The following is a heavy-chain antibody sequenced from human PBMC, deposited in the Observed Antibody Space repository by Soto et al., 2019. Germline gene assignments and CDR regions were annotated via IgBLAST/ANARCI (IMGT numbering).Heavy chain of an antibody. CDR1: GFTFSSYA. J-gene: IGHJ6*03. CDR3: AKGGGNDYGDYAAYYYYYYMDV. V-gene: IGHV3-23*01. CDR2: ISGSGGST. Sequence: GGSLRLSCAASGFTFSSYAMSWVRQAPGKGLEWVSAISGSGGSTYYADSVKGRFTISRDNSKNTLYLQMNSLRAEDTAVYYCAKGGGNDYGDYAAYYYYYYMDVWGKGTTVTVSS. D-gene: IGHD4-17*01.